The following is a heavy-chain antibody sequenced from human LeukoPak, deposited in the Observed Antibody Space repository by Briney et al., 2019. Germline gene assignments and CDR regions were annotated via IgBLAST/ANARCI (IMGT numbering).Heavy chain of an antibody. CDR3: ARRLCGGDCYSTFSY. D-gene: IGHD2-21*02. CDR1: GGSFSGYY. Sequence: SETLSLTCAVYGGSFSGYYWSWIRQPPGKGLEWIGEINHSGSTNYNPSLKSRVTISVDTSRNQFSLKLSSVTAADTAVYYCARRLCGGDCYSTFSYWGQGTLVTVSS. V-gene: IGHV4-34*01. J-gene: IGHJ4*02. CDR2: INHSGST.